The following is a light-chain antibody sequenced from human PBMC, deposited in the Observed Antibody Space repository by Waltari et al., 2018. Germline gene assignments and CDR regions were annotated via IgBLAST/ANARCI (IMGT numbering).Light chain of an antibody. CDR1: SNDVGYYSL. CDR2: DAT. Sequence: QSALTQPASVSGSPGQSTTISCTGTSNDVGYYSLVSWYQQHPGKAPNLIIYDATKRPSGVSDRFSGSKSGNTAFLTISGLQAEDEADYHCCTYAGSSTYAFGTGTTVSVL. CDR3: CTYAGSSTYA. J-gene: IGLJ1*01. V-gene: IGLV2-23*01.